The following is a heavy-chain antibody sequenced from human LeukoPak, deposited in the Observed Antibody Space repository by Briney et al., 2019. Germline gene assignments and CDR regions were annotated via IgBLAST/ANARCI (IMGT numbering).Heavy chain of an antibody. J-gene: IGHJ4*02. D-gene: IGHD3-22*01. Sequence: GGSLRLSCAASGFTFSTYWMTWVRQAPGKGLEWVANIKEDGSQTKYADSFLGRFTVSRDNSKNSLFLQMNSLRLEDTAVYYCVRDYPVVNPYWGQGTRVTVSS. CDR1: GFTFSTYW. CDR3: VRDYPVVNPY. V-gene: IGHV3-7*01. CDR2: IKEDGSQT.